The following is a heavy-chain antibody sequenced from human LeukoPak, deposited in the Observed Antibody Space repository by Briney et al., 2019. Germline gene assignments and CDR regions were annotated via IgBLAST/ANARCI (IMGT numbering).Heavy chain of an antibody. CDR2: INHIGSN. Sequence: PSETLSLTCAVYGGSFSGYYWSWIRQPPGKGLEWIGEINHIGSNNYNPSLKSRVTISVDTSKNQFSLKLSSVTAADTAVYYCARADITIFGVVPTINWFDPWGQGTLVTVSS. V-gene: IGHV4-34*01. CDR1: GGSFSGYY. CDR3: ARADITIFGVVPTINWFDP. J-gene: IGHJ5*02. D-gene: IGHD3-3*01.